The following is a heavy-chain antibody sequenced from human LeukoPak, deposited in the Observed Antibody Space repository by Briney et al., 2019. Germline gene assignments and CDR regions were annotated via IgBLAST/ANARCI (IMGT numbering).Heavy chain of an antibody. V-gene: IGHV3-74*01. CDR3: AHTVWSGNYFDY. J-gene: IGHJ4*02. CDR1: GFTFSTSW. D-gene: IGHD3-3*01. CDR2: INSDGRST. Sequence: GGSLRLSCEASGFTFSTSWMHWVRQVPGKGLVRVSRINSDGRSTDYADSVKGRFTISRDNTKNTLYLQMNSLRVEDTAVYYCAHTVWSGNYFDYWGQGTLVTVSS.